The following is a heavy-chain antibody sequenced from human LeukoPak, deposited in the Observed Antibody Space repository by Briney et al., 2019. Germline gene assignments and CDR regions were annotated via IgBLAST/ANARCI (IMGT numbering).Heavy chain of an antibody. CDR3: ARRGHGYGSPFDY. CDR2: ISYDGSNK. J-gene: IGHJ4*02. CDR1: GFTFSSYG. D-gene: IGHD5-18*01. V-gene: IGHV3-30*03. Sequence: GGSLRLSCAASGFTFSSYGMHWVRQAPGKGLEWVAVISYDGSNKYYADSVKGRFTISRDNSKNALDLQMNSLRAEDTAVYYCARRGHGYGSPFDYWGQGTLVTVSS.